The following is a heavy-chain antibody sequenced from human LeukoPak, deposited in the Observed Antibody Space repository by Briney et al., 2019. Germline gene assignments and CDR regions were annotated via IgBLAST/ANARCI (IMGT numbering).Heavy chain of an antibody. V-gene: IGHV3-30*04. J-gene: IGHJ6*02. CDR3: ARGKSNWRTVGTYYYSYGMDV. D-gene: IGHD1-26*01. Sequence: GGSLRLSCAASRFTFSSYAMHWVRQAPGKGLEWVAVISYDGSDKNNADSVKGRFTISRDNSKNTLYLQMNSLRAEDTAVYYCARGKSNWRTVGTYYYSYGMDVWGQGTTVTVSS. CDR1: RFTFSSYA. CDR2: ISYDGSDK.